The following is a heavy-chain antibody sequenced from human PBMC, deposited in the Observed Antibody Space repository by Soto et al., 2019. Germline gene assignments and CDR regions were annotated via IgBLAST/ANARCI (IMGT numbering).Heavy chain of an antibody. D-gene: IGHD3-10*01. CDR2: TYYRSKWYN. CDR3: ARDGVYYYGSGSYYNYFDY. CDR1: GDSVSSNSAA. Sequence: KQSQTLSLTCAISGDSVSSNSAAWNWIRQSPSRCLEWLGRTYYRSKWYNDYAVSVNSRITINPDTSKNQFSLQLNSVTPEDTAVYYCARDGVYYYGSGSYYNYFDYWGQGTLVTVSS. J-gene: IGHJ4*02. V-gene: IGHV6-1*01.